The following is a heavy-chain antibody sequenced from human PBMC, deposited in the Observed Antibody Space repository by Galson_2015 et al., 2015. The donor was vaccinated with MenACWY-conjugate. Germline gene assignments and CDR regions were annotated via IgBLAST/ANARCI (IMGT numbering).Heavy chain of an antibody. V-gene: IGHV1-24*01. J-gene: IGHJ4*02. D-gene: IGHD5-12*01. CDR2: FDPEDGET. CDR3: ATGPSGGYDLLFIH. CDR1: GYTLTELS. Sequence: SVKVSCKVSGYTLTELSMHWVRQAPGKGLEWMGGFDPEDGETIYAQKFQGRVTMTEDTSTDTAYMELSGLRSEDTAVYYCATGPSGGYDLLFIHWGQGTLVTVSS.